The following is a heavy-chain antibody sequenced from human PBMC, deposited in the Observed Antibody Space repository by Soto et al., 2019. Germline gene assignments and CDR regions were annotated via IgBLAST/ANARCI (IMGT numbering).Heavy chain of an antibody. V-gene: IGHV3-21*01. CDR2: ISSSSSYI. J-gene: IGHJ4*02. Sequence: GGSLRLSCAASGFTFSSYSMNWVRQAPGKGLEWVSSISSSSSYIYYADSVKGRFTISRDNAKNSLYLQMNSLRAEDTAVYYCARASRGYSYGYGCFDYWGQGTLVTVSS. D-gene: IGHD5-18*01. CDR3: ARASRGYSYGYGCFDY. CDR1: GFTFSSYS.